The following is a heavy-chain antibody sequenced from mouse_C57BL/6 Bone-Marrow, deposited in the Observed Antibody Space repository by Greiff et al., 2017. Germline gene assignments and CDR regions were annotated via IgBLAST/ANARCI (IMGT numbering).Heavy chain of an antibody. CDR1: GFNIKDDY. CDR2: IDPENGDT. D-gene: IGHD2-5*01. V-gene: IGHV14-4*01. CDR3: TIYSNYDAMEY. J-gene: IGHJ4*01. Sequence: EVQLQQSGAELVRPGASVKLSCTASGFNIKDDYMHWVKQRPEQGLEWIGWIDPENGDTEYASKFQGKATITADTSSNTAYLQLSSLTSEDTAVYYCTIYSNYDAMEYWGQGTSVTV.